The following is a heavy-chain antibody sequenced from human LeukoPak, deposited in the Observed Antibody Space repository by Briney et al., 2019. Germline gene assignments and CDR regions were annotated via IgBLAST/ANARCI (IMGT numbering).Heavy chain of an antibody. CDR3: ARDNGTVTTGREHWFDP. J-gene: IGHJ5*02. CDR2: INTNTGNP. V-gene: IGHV7-4-1*02. CDR1: GYIFTSYA. D-gene: IGHD4-17*01. Sequence: ASVKVSCKASGYIFTSYAMSWVRQAPGQGLEWMGWINTNTGNPTYAQGFTGRFVFSLDTSVSTAYLQISSLKAEDTAVYYCARDNGTVTTGREHWFDPWGQGTLVTVSS.